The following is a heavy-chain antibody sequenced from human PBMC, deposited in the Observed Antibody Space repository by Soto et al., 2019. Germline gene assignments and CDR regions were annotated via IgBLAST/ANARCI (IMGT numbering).Heavy chain of an antibody. J-gene: IGHJ4*02. CDR3: ARASVRSGSYSDYYFDY. D-gene: IGHD1-26*01. CDR2: ISSSSSYI. CDR1: GFTFSSYS. Sequence: GGSLRLSCAASGFTFSSYSMNWVRQAPGKRLEWVSSISSSSSYIYYADSVKGRFTISRDNAKNSLYLQMNSLRAEDTAVYYCARASVRSGSYSDYYFDYWGQGTLVTVSS. V-gene: IGHV3-21*01.